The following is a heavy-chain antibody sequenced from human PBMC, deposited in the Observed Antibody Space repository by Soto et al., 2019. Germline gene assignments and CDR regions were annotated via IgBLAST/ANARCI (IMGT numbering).Heavy chain of an antibody. CDR1: GFTFSSYG. CDR2: IWYDGSNK. Sequence: GGSLRLSCAASGFTFSSYGMHWVRQAPGKGLEWVAVIWYDGSNKYYADSVKGRFTISRDNSKNTLYLQMNSLRAEDTAVYYCARDHWYPFYYLDYWGQGTLVTVSS. CDR3: ARDHWYPFYYLDY. V-gene: IGHV3-33*01. J-gene: IGHJ4*02. D-gene: IGHD6-13*01.